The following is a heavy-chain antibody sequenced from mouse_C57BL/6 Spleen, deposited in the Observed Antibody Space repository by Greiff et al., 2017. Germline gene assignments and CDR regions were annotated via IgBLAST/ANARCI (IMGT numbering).Heavy chain of an antibody. Sequence: DVMLVESGGGLVKPGGSLKLSCAASGFTFSDYGMHWVRQAPEKGLEWVAYISSGSSTIYYADTVKGRFTISRDNAKNTLFLQMTSLRSEDTAMYYCARNYGNEAWFAYWGQGTLVTVSA. V-gene: IGHV5-17*01. J-gene: IGHJ3*01. CDR3: ARNYGNEAWFAY. CDR1: GFTFSDYG. CDR2: ISSGSSTI. D-gene: IGHD2-1*01.